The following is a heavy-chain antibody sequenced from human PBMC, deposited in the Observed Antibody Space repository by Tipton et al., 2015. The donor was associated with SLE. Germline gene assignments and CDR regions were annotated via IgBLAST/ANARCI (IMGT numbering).Heavy chain of an antibody. CDR3: ARVQSSWYGDYFDY. Sequence: TLSLTYAVYGGSFSGYYWSWIRQPPGKGLEWIGEINHSGSTNYNPSLKSRVTISVDTSKNQFSLKLSSVTAADTAVYYWARVQSSWYGDYFDYWGQGTLVTVSS. CDR1: GGSFSGYY. J-gene: IGHJ4*02. V-gene: IGHV4-34*01. CDR2: INHSGST. D-gene: IGHD6-13*01.